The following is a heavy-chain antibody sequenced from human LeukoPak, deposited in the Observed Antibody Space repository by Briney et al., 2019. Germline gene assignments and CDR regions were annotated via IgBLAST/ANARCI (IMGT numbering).Heavy chain of an antibody. CDR2: IYYTGVT. CDR1: GGYIITSGHY. V-gene: IGHV4-39*07. Sequence: SETLSLTCTVSGGYIITSGHYWGWIRQPPGKGLEWIGSIYYTGVTSTNPFFRSRMSISVDTSKNQFSLNLTSVTAADAAVYYCARERSSSGGHNWFDLWGQGTLVTVSS. CDR3: ARERSSSGGHNWFDL. D-gene: IGHD4-23*01. J-gene: IGHJ5*02.